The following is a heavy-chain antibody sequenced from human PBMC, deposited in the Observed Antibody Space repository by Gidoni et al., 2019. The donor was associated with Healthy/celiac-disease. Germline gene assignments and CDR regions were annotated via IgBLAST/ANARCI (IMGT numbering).Heavy chain of an antibody. J-gene: IGHJ5*02. D-gene: IGHD6-19*01. CDR1: GGSFSGYY. V-gene: IGHV4-34*01. CDR2: INHSGST. CDR3: ARRERVSIAVAVGWFDP. Sequence: QVQLQQWGAGLLKPSETLSLTFAVHGGSFSGYYWSWICQPPGKGLEWIGVINHSGSTNYNPSLKSRVTISVDTSKNQFSLKLSSVTAADTAVYYCARRERVSIAVAVGWFDPWGQGTLVTVSS.